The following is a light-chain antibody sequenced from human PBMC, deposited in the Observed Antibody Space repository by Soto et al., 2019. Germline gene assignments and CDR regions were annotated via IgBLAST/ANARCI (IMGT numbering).Light chain of an antibody. CDR2: EVT. CDR1: SSDVGGYDF. CDR3: SSYTITSSPV. Sequence: QSVLTQPASVSGSPGQSITISCTGTSSDVGGYDFVSWYRQYPGQAPKILIYEVTHRPSGVPDRFSGSKSGNTASLTISGLQADDVAEYYCSSYTITSSPVFGPGTQVTVL. J-gene: IGLJ1*01. V-gene: IGLV2-14*01.